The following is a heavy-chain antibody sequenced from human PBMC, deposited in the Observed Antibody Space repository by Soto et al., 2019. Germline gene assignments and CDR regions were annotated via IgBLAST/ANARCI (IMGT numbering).Heavy chain of an antibody. V-gene: IGHV4-39*02. CDR3: ARDPDYYDSSGYDY. J-gene: IGHJ4*02. CDR1: GGSISSSSYY. D-gene: IGHD3-22*01. CDR2: IYYSGST. Sequence: PSETLSLTCTVSGGSISSSSYYWGWIRQPPGKGLEWIGSIYYSGSTYYNPSLKSRVTISVDTSKNQFSLKLSSVTAADTAVYYCARDPDYYDSSGYDYWGQGTLVTVS.